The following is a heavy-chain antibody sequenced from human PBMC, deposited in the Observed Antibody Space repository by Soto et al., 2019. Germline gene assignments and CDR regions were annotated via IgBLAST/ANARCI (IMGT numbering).Heavy chain of an antibody. Sequence: QVQLVESGGGVVQPGRSLRLSCAASGFTFSSYAMHWVRQAPGKGLEWVAVISYDGSNKYYADSVKGRFTISRDNSKNTLYLQMNSLRAEDTAVYYCARDPTGTTFGGYGMDVWGQGTTVTVSS. D-gene: IGHD1-7*01. CDR1: GFTFSSYA. V-gene: IGHV3-30-3*01. CDR2: ISYDGSNK. CDR3: ARDPTGTTFGGYGMDV. J-gene: IGHJ6*02.